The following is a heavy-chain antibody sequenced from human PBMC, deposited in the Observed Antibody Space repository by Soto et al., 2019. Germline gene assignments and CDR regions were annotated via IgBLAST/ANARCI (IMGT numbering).Heavy chain of an antibody. Sequence: QVQLVQSGAEVKKPGASVKVSCKASGYTFTGYYMHWVRQAPGQGLEWMGWINPNSGGTNYAQKYQGRVNKTRDTSISTAYMELSRLRSAATAVYYCARCLDTAMTNWFDSWGQGTLVTVSS. J-gene: IGHJ5*01. CDR2: INPNSGGT. V-gene: IGHV1-2*02. D-gene: IGHD5-18*01. CDR1: GYTFTGYY. CDR3: ARCLDTAMTNWFDS.